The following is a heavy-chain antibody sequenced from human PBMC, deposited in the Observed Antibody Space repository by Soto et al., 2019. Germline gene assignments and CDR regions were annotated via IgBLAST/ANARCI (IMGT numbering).Heavy chain of an antibody. J-gene: IGHJ6*03. V-gene: IGHV3-21*01. CDR2: ISSSSSYI. CDR3: AGSYSSSSYYYDYMDV. CDR1: GFTFSSYS. D-gene: IGHD6-6*01. Sequence: GGSLRLSCAASGFTFSSYSMNWVRQAPGKGLEWVSSISSSSSYIYYADSVKGRFTISRDNAKNSLYLQMNSLRAEDTAVYYCAGSYSSSSYYYDYMDVWGKGTTVTVSS.